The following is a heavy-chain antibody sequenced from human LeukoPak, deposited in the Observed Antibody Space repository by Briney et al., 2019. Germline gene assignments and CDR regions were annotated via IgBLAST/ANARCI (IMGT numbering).Heavy chain of an antibody. V-gene: IGHV2-70*11. D-gene: IGHD6-13*01. J-gene: IGHJ5*02. Sequence: SGPALVKPTQTLTLTCTFSGFSLSTSGMCVSWIRQPPGKALEWLARIDWDDDKYYSTSLKTRLTISKDTSKNQVVLTMTNMAPGDTATFSCARTRQYSSSSVNWFAPGGGETLVPVSS. CDR2: IDWDDDK. CDR3: ARTRQYSSSSVNWFAP. CDR1: GFSLSTSGMC.